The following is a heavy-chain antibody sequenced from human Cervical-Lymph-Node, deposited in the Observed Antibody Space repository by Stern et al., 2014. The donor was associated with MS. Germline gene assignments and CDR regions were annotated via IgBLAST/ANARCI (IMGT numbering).Heavy chain of an antibody. CDR2: ITGSSHI. CDR1: GFTFRSYS. V-gene: IGHV3-48*01. Sequence: EVQLVESGGGLVQPGGSLRLSCAASGFTFRSYSMNWVRQAPGTGLVWLSYITGSSHIYYADSVKGRFTISRDNSKNSLYLHLNSLRADDTAVYYCARDHFSDVAYYGLDVWGQGTTVTVSS. J-gene: IGHJ6*02. CDR3: ARDHFSDVAYYGLDV. D-gene: IGHD2-21*02.